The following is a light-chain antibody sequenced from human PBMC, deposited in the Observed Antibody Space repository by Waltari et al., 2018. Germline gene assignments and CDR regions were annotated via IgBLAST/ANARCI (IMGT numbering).Light chain of an antibody. CDR2: RNN. Sequence: QSVLTQPPSASGTPGQRVTISCSGSSSNIGVNYVYWYQQLPGRAPKLLIYRNNQRPSGVPDRFPGSKSGTSASLAISGLRSEDEADYYCAAWDDSLYALGTGTKVSVL. J-gene: IGLJ1*01. CDR3: AAWDDSLYA. CDR1: SSNIGVNY. V-gene: IGLV1-47*01.